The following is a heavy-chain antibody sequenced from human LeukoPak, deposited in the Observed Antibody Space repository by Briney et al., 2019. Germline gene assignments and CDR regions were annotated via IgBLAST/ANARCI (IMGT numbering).Heavy chain of an antibody. Sequence: GGSLRLSCAASGFTFSSYAMSWVRQAPGKGLEWVSAISGSGGSTYYADSVKGRFTISRDNSKNTLYLQMNSLRAEDTAVYYCTKVGRCGSTSCRSIGDDYWGQGTLVTVSS. CDR3: TKVGRCGSTSCRSIGDDY. V-gene: IGHV3-23*01. CDR1: GFTFSSYA. CDR2: ISGSGGST. D-gene: IGHD2-2*01. J-gene: IGHJ4*02.